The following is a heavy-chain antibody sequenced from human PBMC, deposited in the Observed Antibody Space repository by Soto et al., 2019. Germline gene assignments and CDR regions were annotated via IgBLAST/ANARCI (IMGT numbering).Heavy chain of an antibody. CDR1: GFTFSSYA. CDR2: ISGSGGST. V-gene: IGHV3-23*01. Sequence: PGGSLRLSCAASGFTFSSYAMSWVHQAQGKGLEWVSAISGSGGSTYYADSVKGRFTISRDDSKNTLYLQMNSLRAEDTAVYYCAKDPIAVARYHFDYWGDGTQVTV. CDR3: AKDPIAVARYHFDY. D-gene: IGHD6-19*01. J-gene: IGHJ4*01.